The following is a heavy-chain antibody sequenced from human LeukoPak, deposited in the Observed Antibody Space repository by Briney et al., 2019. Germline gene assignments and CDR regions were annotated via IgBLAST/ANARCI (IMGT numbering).Heavy chain of an antibody. V-gene: IGHV3-23*01. D-gene: IGHD3-10*01. CDR2: FSGSGGNT. Sequence: GGSLRLSCAASGFTFSSYAMSWVRHAPGMGLEWVSTFSGSGGNTYYADSVKGRFTISRDNSKNTLYLQMNSLRAEDTAVYYCAKGHYYGSGNFYNYWGQGTLVTVSS. CDR1: GFTFSSYA. J-gene: IGHJ4*02. CDR3: AKGHYYGSGNFYNY.